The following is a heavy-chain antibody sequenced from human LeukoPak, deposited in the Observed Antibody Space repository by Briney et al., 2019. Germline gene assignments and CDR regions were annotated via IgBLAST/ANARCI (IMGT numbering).Heavy chain of an antibody. Sequence: GGSLRLSCAASGFTFSSYSMNWVRQAPGKGLEWVAVISYDGSNKYYADSVKGRFTISRDNSKNTLYLQMNSLRAEDTAVYYCALVVAATPYYYGMDVWGQGTTVTVSS. CDR2: ISYDGSNK. CDR3: ALVVAATPYYYGMDV. CDR1: GFTFSSYS. J-gene: IGHJ6*02. D-gene: IGHD2-15*01. V-gene: IGHV3-30*03.